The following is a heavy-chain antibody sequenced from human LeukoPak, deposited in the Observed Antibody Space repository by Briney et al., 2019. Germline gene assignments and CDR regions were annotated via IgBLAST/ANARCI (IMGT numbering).Heavy chain of an antibody. CDR3: ARNVGWYSHDS. D-gene: IGHD6-19*01. V-gene: IGHV4-61*08. J-gene: IGHJ4*02. CDR2: IYGSGST. CDR1: GGSISSGGYY. Sequence: SETLSLTCTVSGGSISSGGYYWSWIRQYPGKGLEWIGYIYGSGSTHYDPSLRSRVTISEDTSKNQFSLKLTSVTAADTAVYYCARNVGWYSHDSWGQGTLVTVSS.